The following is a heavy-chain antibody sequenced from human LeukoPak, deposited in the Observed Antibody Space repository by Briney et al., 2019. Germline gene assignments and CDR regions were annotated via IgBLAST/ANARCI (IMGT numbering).Heavy chain of an antibody. D-gene: IGHD6-6*01. CDR1: GGSISSSSYY. CDR2: IYYSGST. Sequence: SETLSLTCTVSGGSISSSSYYWSWIRQPPGKGLEWIGYIYYSGSTNYNPSLKSRVTISVDTSKNQFSLKLCSVTAADTAVYYCARVSIAARLGIDYWGQGTLVTVSS. V-gene: IGHV4-61*01. CDR3: ARVSIAARLGIDY. J-gene: IGHJ4*02.